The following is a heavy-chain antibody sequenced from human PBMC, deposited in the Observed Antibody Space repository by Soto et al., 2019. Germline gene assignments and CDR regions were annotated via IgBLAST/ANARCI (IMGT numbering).Heavy chain of an antibody. J-gene: IGHJ1*01. CDR1: GFTVSSNY. D-gene: IGHD2-15*01. V-gene: IGHV3-66*01. Sequence: EVQLVESGGGLVQPGGSLRLSCAASGFTVSSNYMSWVRQAPGKGLEWVSVIYSGGSTYYADSVKGRFTISRDNSKNTLYLQMNSLRAEDTAVYYCARDQSSFYCSGGSCYSSRSSSQHWGQGTLVTVSS. CDR3: ARDQSSFYCSGGSCYSSRSSSQH. CDR2: IYSGGST.